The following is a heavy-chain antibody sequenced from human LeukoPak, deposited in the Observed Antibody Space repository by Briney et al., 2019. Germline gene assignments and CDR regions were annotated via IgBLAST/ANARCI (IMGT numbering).Heavy chain of an antibody. D-gene: IGHD2-21*01. CDR2: ISAYNGNT. CDR3: ARKVYCGGDCYPLWGDAFDI. CDR1: GYTFTSYG. J-gene: IGHJ3*02. Sequence: ASVKVSCKASGYTFTSYGISWVRQAPGQGLEWMGWISAYNGNTNYAQKLQGRVTMTTDTSTSTAYMELRSLRSDDTAVYYCARKVYCGGDCYPLWGDAFDIWGQGTMVTVSS. V-gene: IGHV1-18*01.